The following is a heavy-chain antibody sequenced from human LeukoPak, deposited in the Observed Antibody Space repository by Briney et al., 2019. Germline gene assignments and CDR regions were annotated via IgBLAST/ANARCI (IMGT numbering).Heavy chain of an antibody. CDR1: GGTFSSYA. D-gene: IGHD1-26*01. CDR3: ARELPEEYYFDY. V-gene: IGHV1-69*04. J-gene: IGHJ4*02. CDR2: IIPILGIA. Sequence: SVKVSCKASGGTFSSYAISWVRQAPGQGLERMGRIIPILGIANYAQKFQGRVTITADKSTSTAYMELSSLRSEDTAVYYCARELPEEYYFDYWGQGTLVTVSS.